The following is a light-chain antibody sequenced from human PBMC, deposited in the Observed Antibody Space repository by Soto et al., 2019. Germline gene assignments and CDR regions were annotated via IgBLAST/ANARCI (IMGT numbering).Light chain of an antibody. V-gene: IGKV3-20*01. Sequence: EMVLTQSPGTLSLSPGERATLSCRASQSISSSYLAWYQQKPGQAPGLLIYGASSRATGLPDRFSGSGSGTDFTLTITRLEPEDFAVYYCQQYANSPATFGPGTKVDIK. J-gene: IGKJ3*01. CDR3: QQYANSPAT. CDR2: GAS. CDR1: QSISSSY.